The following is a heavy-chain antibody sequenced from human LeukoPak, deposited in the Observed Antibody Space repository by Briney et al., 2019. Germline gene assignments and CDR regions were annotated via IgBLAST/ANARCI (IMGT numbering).Heavy chain of an antibody. Sequence: NPSETLSLTCAVYGGSFSSYYWSWIRQPPGKGLEWIGEINHSGSTNYNPSLKSRVTISVDTSKNQFSLKLSSVTAADTAVYYCARGSGYCTNGVCSLYYFDYWGQGTLVTVSS. CDR1: GGSFSSYY. J-gene: IGHJ4*02. D-gene: IGHD2-8*01. CDR3: ARGSGYCTNGVCSLYYFDY. V-gene: IGHV4-34*01. CDR2: INHSGST.